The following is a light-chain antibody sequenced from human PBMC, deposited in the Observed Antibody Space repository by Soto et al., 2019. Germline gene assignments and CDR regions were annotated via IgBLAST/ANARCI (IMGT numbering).Light chain of an antibody. CDR1: QSVSTH. V-gene: IGKV3-11*01. CDR3: QQRSNWPPRT. Sequence: EIVLTQSPATLSLSPGERATLSCRASQSVSTHLAWYQQKPGQAPRLLIYDASNRATGIPGRFSGSGSGTDFTLTISSLEPEDFAVYYCQQRSNWPPRTFGQGTKLEIK. CDR2: DAS. J-gene: IGKJ2*01.